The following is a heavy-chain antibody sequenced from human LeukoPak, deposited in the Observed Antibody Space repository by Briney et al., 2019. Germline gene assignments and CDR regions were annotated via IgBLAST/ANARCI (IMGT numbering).Heavy chain of an antibody. CDR1: GFTFSSYW. D-gene: IGHD3-10*01. J-gene: IGHJ3*02. CDR2: ISGSGGST. V-gene: IGHV3-23*01. Sequence: PGGSLRLSCAASGFTFSSYWMSWVRQAPGKGLEWVSAISGSGGSTYYADSVKGRFTISRDNSKNTLYLQMNSLRAEDTAVYYCAKNGVATMVRTAFDIWGQGTMVTVSS. CDR3: AKNGVATMVRTAFDI.